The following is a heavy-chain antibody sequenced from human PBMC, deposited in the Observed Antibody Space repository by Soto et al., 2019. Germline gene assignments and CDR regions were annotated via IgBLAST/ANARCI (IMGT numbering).Heavy chain of an antibody. D-gene: IGHD3-9*01. Sequence: HPGGSLRLSCAASGFTFSSYGMHWVRQAPGKGLEWVAVISYDGSNKYYADSVKGRFTISRDNSKNTLYLQMNSLRAEDTAVYYCANCYKQDILGCDAFDIWGQGTMVTVSS. V-gene: IGHV3-30*18. CDR2: ISYDGSNK. CDR3: ANCYKQDILGCDAFDI. J-gene: IGHJ3*02. CDR1: GFTFSSYG.